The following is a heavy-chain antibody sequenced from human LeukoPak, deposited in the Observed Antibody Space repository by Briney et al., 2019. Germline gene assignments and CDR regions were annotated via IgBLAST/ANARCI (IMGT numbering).Heavy chain of an antibody. Sequence: SETLSLTCTVSGYSISSGYYWGWIRQPPGKGLEWIGSIYHSGSTYYNPSLKSRVTISVDTSKNQFFLKLSSVTAADTAVYYCARGAIRGNYYYYMDVWGKGTTVTVSS. D-gene: IGHD2-2*02. CDR2: IYHSGST. V-gene: IGHV4-38-2*02. CDR1: GYSISSGYY. J-gene: IGHJ6*03. CDR3: ARGAIRGNYYYYMDV.